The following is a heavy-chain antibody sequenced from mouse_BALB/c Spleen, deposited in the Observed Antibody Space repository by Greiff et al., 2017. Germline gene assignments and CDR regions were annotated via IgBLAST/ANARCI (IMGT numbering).Heavy chain of an antibody. V-gene: IGHV5-6*01. Sequence: EVQGVESGGDLVKPGGSLKLSCAASGFTFSSYGMSWVRQTPDKRLEWVATISSGGSYTYYPDSVKGRFTISRDNAKNTLYLQMSSLKSEDTAMYYCARRDGGAWFAYWGQGTLVTVSA. CDR3: ARRDGGAWFAY. CDR2: ISSGGSYT. CDR1: GFTFSSYG. J-gene: IGHJ3*01. D-gene: IGHD3-3*01.